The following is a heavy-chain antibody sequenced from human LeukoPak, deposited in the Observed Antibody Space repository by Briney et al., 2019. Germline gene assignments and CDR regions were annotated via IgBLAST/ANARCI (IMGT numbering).Heavy chain of an antibody. CDR3: ARDLFRGPTNAIGY. Sequence: SVKVSCKASGGTFSSYAISWVRQAPGQGLEWMGGIIPIFGTANYAQKFQGRVTITADESTSTDYMELSSLRSEDTAVYYCARDLFRGPTNAIGYWGQGTLVTVSS. CDR2: IIPIFGTA. D-gene: IGHD2/OR15-2a*01. V-gene: IGHV1-69*13. CDR1: GGTFSSYA. J-gene: IGHJ4*02.